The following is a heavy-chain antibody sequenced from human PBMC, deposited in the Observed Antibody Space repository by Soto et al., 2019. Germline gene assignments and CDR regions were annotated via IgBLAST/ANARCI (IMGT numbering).Heavy chain of an antibody. V-gene: IGHV1-18*01. Sequence: QVQLVQSGAEVKKPGASVKVSCKASGYTFTSYGISWVRQAPGQGLEWMGWISAYNGNTNYAQKLQGRVTMTTDTSTSTAYRELRSLRSDDTAVYYCARVARHYYDSSGYPYWGQGTLVTVSS. CDR2: ISAYNGNT. CDR3: ARVARHYYDSSGYPY. D-gene: IGHD3-22*01. J-gene: IGHJ4*02. CDR1: GYTFTSYG.